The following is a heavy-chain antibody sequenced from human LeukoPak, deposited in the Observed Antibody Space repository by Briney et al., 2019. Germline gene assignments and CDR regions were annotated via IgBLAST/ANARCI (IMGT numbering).Heavy chain of an antibody. CDR1: GFTFSDYW. V-gene: IGHV3-23*01. CDR3: ARKLWHRNDC. Sequence: GGSLRLSCAASGFTFSDYWMNWFRQAPGKGLEWVSAISTNGDRTYYADSVKGRLTVSRDNFKNTLYLQMNSLRAEDTALYYCARKLWHRNDCWGQGTLVTVSS. J-gene: IGHJ4*02. D-gene: IGHD3-16*01. CDR2: ISTNGDRT.